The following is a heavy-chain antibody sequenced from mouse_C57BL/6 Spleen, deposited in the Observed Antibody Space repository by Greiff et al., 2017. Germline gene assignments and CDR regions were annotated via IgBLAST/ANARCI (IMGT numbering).Heavy chain of an antibody. CDR1: GYAFSSSW. J-gene: IGHJ2*01. D-gene: IGHD1-1*01. Sequence: QVQLQQSGPELVKPGASVKISCKASGYAFSSSWMNWVKQRPGKGLEWIGRIYPGDGDTNYNGKFKGKATLTADNSSSTAYLQLSSLTSADSAVCLCARGTTVVPFDYWGQGTTLTVSS. V-gene: IGHV1-82*01. CDR3: ARGTTVVPFDY. CDR2: IYPGDGDT.